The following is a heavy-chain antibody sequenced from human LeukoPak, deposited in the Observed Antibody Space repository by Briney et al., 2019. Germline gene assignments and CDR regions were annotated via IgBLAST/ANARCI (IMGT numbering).Heavy chain of an antibody. CDR1: GFTFNRHY. CDR2: IKGDGSDK. D-gene: IGHD1-1*01. V-gene: IGHV3-7*01. Sequence: GGSLRLSCTASGFTFNRHYISWVRQAPGKGLEWVANIKGDGSDKYYLDSVKGRFTISRDNAESSLFLQMNSLRVEDTAMYYCARESNGFDIWGQGTMVTVSS. CDR3: ARESNGFDI. J-gene: IGHJ3*02.